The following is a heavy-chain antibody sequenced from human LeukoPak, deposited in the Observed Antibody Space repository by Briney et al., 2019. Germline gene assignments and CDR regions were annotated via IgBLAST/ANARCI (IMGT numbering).Heavy chain of an antibody. V-gene: IGHV3-30-3*02. CDR2: ISGDGSNE. J-gene: IGHJ4*02. Sequence: PGKSLRLSCAASGFIFCNYPMHWVRQAPGKGLEWVAVISGDGSNEHYADSAKGRFTVSRDNAKSTAYLQMNSLRSEDTAVYYCAKNDPDSSEDWGQGTLVTVSS. CDR1: GFIFCNYP. D-gene: IGHD3-22*01. CDR3: AKNDPDSSED.